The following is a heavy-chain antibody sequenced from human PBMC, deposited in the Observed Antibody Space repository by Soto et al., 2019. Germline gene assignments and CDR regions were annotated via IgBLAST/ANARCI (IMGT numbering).Heavy chain of an antibody. CDR1: GGSFSGYY. Sequence: SETLSLTCAVYGGSFSGYYWSWIRQPPGKGLEWIGEISHSGSTNYNPSLKSRVTISVDTSKNQFSLKLSSVTAADTAVYYCARGLPYGSGSPYFDYWGQGTLVTVSS. CDR3: ARGLPYGSGSPYFDY. CDR2: ISHSGST. J-gene: IGHJ4*02. D-gene: IGHD3-10*01. V-gene: IGHV4-34*01.